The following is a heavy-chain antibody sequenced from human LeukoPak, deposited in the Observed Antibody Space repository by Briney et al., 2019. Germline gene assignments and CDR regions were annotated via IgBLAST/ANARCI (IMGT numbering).Heavy chain of an antibody. CDR2: IKSKSEGGTI. V-gene: IGHV3-15*01. CDR3: TSGGGTMDF. CDR1: GFTFSDAW. D-gene: IGHD2-15*01. Sequence: PGGSLRLSCAASGFTFSDAWMSWVRPAPGKGLESVGRIKSKSEGGTIDYVAPVQGRFTISRDDSRNTVYLQMNSLRTEDTAVYYCTSGGGTMDFWGQGTLVTVSS. J-gene: IGHJ4*02.